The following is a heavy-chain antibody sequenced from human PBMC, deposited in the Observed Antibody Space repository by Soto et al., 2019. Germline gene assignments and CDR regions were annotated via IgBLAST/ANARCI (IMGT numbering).Heavy chain of an antibody. CDR3: ARDWEYYGSGAYYFDY. CDR1: GYTFTGYY. CDR2: INPSGGST. V-gene: IGHV1-46*01. J-gene: IGHJ4*02. Sequence: ASVKVSCKASGYTFTGYYMHWVRQAPGQGLEWMGRINPSGGSTTYPQKFQGRVTMTRDTSTSTVYMELSSLRSEDTAVYYCARDWEYYGSGAYYFDYWGQGTLVTVSS. D-gene: IGHD3-10*01.